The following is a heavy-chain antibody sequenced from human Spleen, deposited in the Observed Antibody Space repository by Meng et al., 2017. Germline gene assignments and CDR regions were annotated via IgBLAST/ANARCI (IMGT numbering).Heavy chain of an antibody. CDR2: IYTSGST. CDR3: AKGVDSTPFYYFDY. J-gene: IGHJ4*02. CDR1: GGSISSGSYY. V-gene: IGHV4-61*02. Sequence: LRLSCTVSGGSISSGSYYWSWIRQPAGKGLEWIGRIYTSGSTNYNPSLKSRVTISVDTSKNQFSLKLTSVTAADTAVYYCAKGVDSTPFYYFDYWGQGTLVTVSS. D-gene: IGHD2-15*01.